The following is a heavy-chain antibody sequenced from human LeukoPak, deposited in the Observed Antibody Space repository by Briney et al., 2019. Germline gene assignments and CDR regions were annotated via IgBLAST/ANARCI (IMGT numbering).Heavy chain of an antibody. J-gene: IGHJ4*02. V-gene: IGHV4-59*01. Sequence: PSETLSLTCTVSGGSISSYYWTWIRQPPGKGLEWIAYIFYSGSTDYNPSLKSRVTISVDTSKNQFSLRLRSVTAADAAVYYCATVAVVRGVTYFDYWGQGTLVTVSS. D-gene: IGHD3-10*01. CDR2: IFYSGST. CDR3: ATVAVVRGVTYFDY. CDR1: GGSISSYY.